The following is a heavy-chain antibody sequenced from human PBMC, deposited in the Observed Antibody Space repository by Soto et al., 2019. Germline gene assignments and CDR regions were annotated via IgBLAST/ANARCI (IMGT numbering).Heavy chain of an antibody. CDR1: GYTFTSYG. CDR3: ARDPVAGTYFDY. CDR2: INAYNGNT. Sequence: QVQLVQSGAEVKKPGASVKVSCKASGYTFTSYGISWVRQAPGQGLEWMGWINAYNGNTNYAQKLXGXXTMTTDPSTSTAYMSLRSLRSDDTAVYYCARDPVAGTYFDYWGQGALVTVSS. V-gene: IGHV1-18*01. J-gene: IGHJ4*02. D-gene: IGHD6-19*01.